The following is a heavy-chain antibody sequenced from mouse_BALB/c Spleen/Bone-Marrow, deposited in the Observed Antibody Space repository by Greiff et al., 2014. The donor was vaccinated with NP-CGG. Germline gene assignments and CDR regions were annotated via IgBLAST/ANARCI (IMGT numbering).Heavy chain of an antibody. Sequence: VQLKQSGGGLVQPGGSLKLSCAASGFDFSRYWMSWVRQAPGKGLEWIGEINPDSSTINYTPSLKDKFIISRDDAKNTLYLQMSKVRSEDTALYYCARCGYYSWFAYWGQGTLVTVSA. J-gene: IGHJ3*01. V-gene: IGHV4-1*02. CDR3: ARCGYYSWFAY. D-gene: IGHD2-3*01. CDR2: INPDSSTI. CDR1: GFDFSRYW.